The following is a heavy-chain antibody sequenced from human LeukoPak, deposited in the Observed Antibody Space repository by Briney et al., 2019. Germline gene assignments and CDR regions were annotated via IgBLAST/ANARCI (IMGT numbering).Heavy chain of an antibody. J-gene: IGHJ4*02. Sequence: GGSLRLSCAASGFTFSSYAIHWVRQAPGKGLEWVAVISYDGSNKYYADSVKGRFTISRDNSKNTLYLQMNSLRAEDTAVYYCARDHGYAFDYWGQGTLVTVSS. D-gene: IGHD5-12*01. CDR1: GFTFSSYA. CDR3: ARDHGYAFDY. V-gene: IGHV3-30-3*01. CDR2: ISYDGSNK.